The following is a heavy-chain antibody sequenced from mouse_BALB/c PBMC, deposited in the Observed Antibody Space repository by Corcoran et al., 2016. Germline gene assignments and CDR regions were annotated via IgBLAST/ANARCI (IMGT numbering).Heavy chain of an antibody. V-gene: IGHV1S136*01. J-gene: IGHJ2*01. CDR3: ARPSDYYGSSSYVDY. CDR1: GYTFTSYV. Sequence: VQLQQSGPELVKPGASVTMSCKASGYTFTSYVMHWVKQKPGQGLEWIGYINPYNDGTKYNEKFKGKATLTSDKSASTAYMELSSLTSEDSAVYYCARPSDYYGSSSYVDYCGQGTTLTVSS. D-gene: IGHD1-1*01. CDR2: INPYNDGT.